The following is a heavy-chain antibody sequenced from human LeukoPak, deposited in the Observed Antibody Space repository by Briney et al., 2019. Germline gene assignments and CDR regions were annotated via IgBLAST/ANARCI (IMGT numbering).Heavy chain of an antibody. CDR1: GYTFTGYY. CDR2: INPNSGGR. D-gene: IGHD1-26*01. CDR3: ARELGGSYLDY. V-gene: IGHV1-2*02. Sequence: GASVKVSCKASGYTFTGYYMHWVRQAPGQGLEWMGWINPNSGGRNYAQKFQGRVTMTRDTSISTAYMELSRLRSDDTAVYYCARELGGSYLDYWGQGTLVTVSS. J-gene: IGHJ4*02.